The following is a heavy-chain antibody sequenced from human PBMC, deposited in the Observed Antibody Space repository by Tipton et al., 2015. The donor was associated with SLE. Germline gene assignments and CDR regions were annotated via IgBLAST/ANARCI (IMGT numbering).Heavy chain of an antibody. V-gene: IGHV4-34*01. CDR3: ARGVTHFYDGRWEGYLPQYYNYMDV. D-gene: IGHD3-22*01. CDR1: GGSFSGYK. CDR2: INHSGST. J-gene: IGHJ6*03. Sequence: TLSLTCAVYGGSFSGYKWSWIRQPPGRGLEWIGEINHSGSTNYNPSLKSRVTISVDTSKNQFSLKLTSVTAADTAVYYCARGVTHFYDGRWEGYLPQYYNYMDVWGKGTTVTVSS.